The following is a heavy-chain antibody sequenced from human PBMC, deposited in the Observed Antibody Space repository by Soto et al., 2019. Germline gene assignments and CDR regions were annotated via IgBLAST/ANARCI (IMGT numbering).Heavy chain of an antibody. D-gene: IGHD5-12*01. V-gene: IGHV3-30*09. J-gene: IGHJ4*02. CDR1: GFVFSDYA. CDR3: ARSEHGYNAFDY. Sequence: QVVLVESGGGVVQPGRSLRLSCAASGFVFSDYAMHWIRQAPGKGLEWLTFISFDGEDSYYADSVKGRFAISRDSSKNTLSLQMNSLRLEDTAVYYCARSEHGYNAFDYWGRGTLVTVSS. CDR2: ISFDGEDS.